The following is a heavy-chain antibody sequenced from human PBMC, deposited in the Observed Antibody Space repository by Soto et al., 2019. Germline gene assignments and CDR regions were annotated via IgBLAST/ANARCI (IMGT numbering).Heavy chain of an antibody. V-gene: IGHV3-74*01. J-gene: IGHJ4*02. CDR3: ARGGLEPFDY. CDR1: GFTLGNYW. CDR2: INGYGTTI. D-gene: IGHD1-1*01. Sequence: EVQLVESGGGLVQSGGSLRLSCAASGFTLGNYWMHWVRQAPGKGLVWVSRINGYGTTINYAESVEGRFIISRDDAKSKENPKRNNWGAEDSAVYYWARGGLEPFDYWGQGALVTVS.